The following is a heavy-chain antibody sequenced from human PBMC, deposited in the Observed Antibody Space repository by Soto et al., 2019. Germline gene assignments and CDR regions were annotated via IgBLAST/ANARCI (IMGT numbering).Heavy chain of an antibody. D-gene: IGHD1-26*01. J-gene: IGHJ4*02. CDR2: IFSSGST. V-gene: IGHV4-4*07. Sequence: SENLSLTCTVSGGSINTFYWRGVRQPAGKGLEWIGRIFSSGSTSFNPSLESRVAMSVDTSKNHFSLNLSSVTAADMAVYYCAREGSYSADNCPHGIQSWSCDFSGKGPLVIVS. CDR1: GGSINTFY. CDR3: AREGSYSADNCPHGIQSWSCDF.